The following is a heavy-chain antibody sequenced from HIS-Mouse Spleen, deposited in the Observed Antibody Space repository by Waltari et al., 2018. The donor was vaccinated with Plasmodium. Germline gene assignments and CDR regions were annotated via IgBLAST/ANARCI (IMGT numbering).Heavy chain of an antibody. CDR3: ARRAYYYDSSGYGTFDY. J-gene: IGHJ4*02. Sequence: QVQLVQSGAAVKKPGASVKVSCTPSAYTFTGHYLHWVRQAPGPGLEWMGWINPNSGGTNYAQKFQGRVTMTRDTSISTAYMELSRLRSDDTAVYYCARRAYYYDSSGYGTFDYWGQGTVVTVSS. D-gene: IGHD3-22*01. V-gene: IGHV1-2*02. CDR1: AYTFTGHY. CDR2: INPNSGGT.